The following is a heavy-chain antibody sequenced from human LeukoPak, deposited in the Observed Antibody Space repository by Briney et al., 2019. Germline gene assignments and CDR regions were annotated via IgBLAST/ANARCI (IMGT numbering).Heavy chain of an antibody. CDR2: ISSSGSFI. J-gene: IGHJ5*02. CDR3: AREEIGDRGVSNH. D-gene: IGHD3-10*01. V-gene: IGHV3-21*01. CDR1: GFAFSSYA. Sequence: GGSLRLSCAASGFAFSSYAMNWVRQAPGKGLEWVSSISSSGSFIFYTDSLKGRFTISRYSAKNSLYLQMNSLRVDDTAVYYCAREEIGDRGVSNHWGQGTLVTVSS.